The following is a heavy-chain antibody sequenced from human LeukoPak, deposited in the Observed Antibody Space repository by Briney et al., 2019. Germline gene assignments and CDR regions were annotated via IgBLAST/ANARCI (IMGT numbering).Heavy chain of an antibody. CDR2: ISASGGST. Sequence: GGSLRLSCVASGFTFTSYGMSWVRQAPGRGLEWVSAISASGGSTYYADSVKGRFTISRDNSENTLYLQMNSLRAEDTAVYYCAKCGYYYGSGSYYNRVFDYWGQGTLVTVSS. V-gene: IGHV3-23*01. CDR3: AKCGYYYGSGSYYNRVFDY. D-gene: IGHD3-10*01. CDR1: GFTFTSYG. J-gene: IGHJ4*02.